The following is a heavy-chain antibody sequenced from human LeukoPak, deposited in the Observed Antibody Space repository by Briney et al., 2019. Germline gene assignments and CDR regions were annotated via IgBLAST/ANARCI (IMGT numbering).Heavy chain of an antibody. CDR1: RGSISSSDYY. CDR2: IHYNGRT. D-gene: IGHD4-17*01. J-gene: IGHJ5*02. CDR3: ARVNDYGDANWFDP. V-gene: IGHV4-39*07. Sequence: SETLSLTCAVSRGSISSSDYYWGWIRQPPGKGLEWIGLIHYNGRTFHNPSLKSRVTLSMDTSRDQFSLSLSSVTAADTAVYYCARVNDYGDANWFDPWGQGTLVTVSS.